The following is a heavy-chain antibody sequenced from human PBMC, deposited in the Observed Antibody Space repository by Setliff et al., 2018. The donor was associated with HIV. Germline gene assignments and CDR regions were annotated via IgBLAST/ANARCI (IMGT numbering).Heavy chain of an antibody. D-gene: IGHD6-19*01. V-gene: IGHV1-46*01. CDR2: INPGGGTT. Sequence: ASVKVSCKASGYIFTNYYVHWVRQAPGQGLEWMGIINPGGGTTSYPRKFRDKVTLTRDTSTGTVYMELTYLTSEDTAVYYCARAPPYSTGWGLDYWGQGTLVTVSS. J-gene: IGHJ4*02. CDR1: GYIFTNYY. CDR3: ARAPPYSTGWGLDY.